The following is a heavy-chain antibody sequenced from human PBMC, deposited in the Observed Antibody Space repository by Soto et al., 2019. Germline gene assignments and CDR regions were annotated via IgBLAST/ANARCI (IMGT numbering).Heavy chain of an antibody. CDR2: INPNSGGT. Sequence: ASVKVSCKASGYTFSGFYMHWVRQAPGQGLEWTGWINPNSGGTKSAEKFQGRVTMTRDTSISTAYMELSRLTSDDTAVYYCASAAVTGTAGLDFWGQGTQVTVSS. D-gene: IGHD6-19*01. J-gene: IGHJ4*02. CDR3: ASAAVTGTAGLDF. CDR1: GYTFSGFY. V-gene: IGHV1-2*02.